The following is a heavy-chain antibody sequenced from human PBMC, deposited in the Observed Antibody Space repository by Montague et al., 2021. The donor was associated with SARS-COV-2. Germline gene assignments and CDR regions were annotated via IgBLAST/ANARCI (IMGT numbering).Heavy chain of an antibody. J-gene: IGHJ4*02. CDR1: GDSIGSGTFH. V-gene: IGHV4-39*01. CDR3: ARLRVTPLSRPYCFDH. D-gene: IGHD2-21*02. Sequence: SETLSLTCSVSGDSIGSGTFHWAWIRQSPGKGLEWIGSIFYGGKTDYXPSLESRATLSVDTSQNQFSLNLNSVTAADTAVYYCARLRVTPLSRPYCFDHWGQGTLVTVSS. CDR2: IFYGGKT.